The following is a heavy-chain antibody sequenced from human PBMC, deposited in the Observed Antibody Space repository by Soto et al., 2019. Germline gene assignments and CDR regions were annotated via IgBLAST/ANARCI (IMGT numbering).Heavy chain of an antibody. CDR1: GFTFSGSA. CDR3: TRRITAAAGDY. CDR2: IRSKANSYAT. D-gene: IGHD6-13*01. V-gene: IGHV3-73*02. J-gene: IGHJ4*02. Sequence: EVQLVESGGGLVQPGGSLKVSCAASGFTFSGSAIHWVRQASGKGLEWVGRIRSKANSYATAYGASVKGRFTIYRDDSKNTAYLQMNSLKTEDTAVYYCTRRITAAAGDYWGQGTLVTVSS.